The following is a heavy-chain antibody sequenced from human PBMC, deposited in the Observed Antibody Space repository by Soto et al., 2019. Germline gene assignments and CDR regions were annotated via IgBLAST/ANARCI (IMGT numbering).Heavy chain of an antibody. CDR2: IYYSGST. V-gene: IGHV4-39*01. J-gene: IGHJ3*02. D-gene: IGHD4-17*01. Sequence: SETLSLTCTVSGGSISSSSYYWGWIRQPPGKGLEWIGSIYYSGSTYYNPSLKSRVTISVDTSKNQFSLKLSSVTAADTAVYYCASHGGNYGDYAGGAFDIWGQGTMVTVSS. CDR1: GGSISSSSYY. CDR3: ASHGGNYGDYAGGAFDI.